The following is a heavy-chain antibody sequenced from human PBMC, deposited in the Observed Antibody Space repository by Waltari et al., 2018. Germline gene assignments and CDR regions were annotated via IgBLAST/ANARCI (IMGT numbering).Heavy chain of an antibody. V-gene: IGHV4-61*02. D-gene: IGHD3-10*01. J-gene: IGHJ5*02. CDR2: ISTTGTA. Sequence: QVQLQESGPGLVRPSQTLSLTCTVSGGSISSVDYFWSWIRQPAGKGLEWIGRISTTGTANYNPSFNIRVTISVDTSKNQFSLNLRSVTAADTAVYYCARDLGLDYGSGNFYRNWFDPWGQGTLVTVSS. CDR3: ARDLGLDYGSGNFYRNWFDP. CDR1: GGSISSVDYF.